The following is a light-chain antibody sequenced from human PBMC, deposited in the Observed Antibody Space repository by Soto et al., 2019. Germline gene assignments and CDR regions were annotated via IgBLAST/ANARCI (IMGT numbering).Light chain of an antibody. CDR3: QQYGSSPLT. CDR2: GAS. CDR1: QSVSTS. Sequence: EIVLTQSPGTLSLSPGDRATLSCRASQSVSTSLAWYQQKPGQAPRLLIYGASSRATVIPDRFSGSGSGTDFTLTISRLEPEDFAVYYCQQYGSSPLTFGGGTKVDIK. J-gene: IGKJ4*01. V-gene: IGKV3-20*01.